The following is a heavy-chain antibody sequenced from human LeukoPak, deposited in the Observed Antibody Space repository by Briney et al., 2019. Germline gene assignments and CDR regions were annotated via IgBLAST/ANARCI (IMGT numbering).Heavy chain of an antibody. V-gene: IGHV3-53*01. CDR2: IYSDGST. CDR3: ARTRSDAFDI. CDR1: GFTVNSNY. Sequence: GESLRLSCAASGFTVNSNYMSSVRQAPGEGLEWVSVIYSDGSTSYADSVKGRFSISRDYSKNALYLQMNSPRAEDTAVYYCARTRSDAFDIWGQGTMVTVSS. J-gene: IGHJ3*02. D-gene: IGHD2-2*01.